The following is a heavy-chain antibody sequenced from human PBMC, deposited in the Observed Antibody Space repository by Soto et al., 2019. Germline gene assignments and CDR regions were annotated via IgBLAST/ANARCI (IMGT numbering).Heavy chain of an antibody. D-gene: IGHD3-22*01. V-gene: IGHV4-31*03. J-gene: IGHJ2*01. CDR3: ARGVVVIADRDWYFDL. CDR1: GGSISSGGYY. CDR2: IYYSGST. Sequence: QVQLQESGPGLVEPSQTLSLTCTVSGGSISSGGYYWSWIRQHPGKGLEWIGYIYYSGSTYYNPSLRSRASISVDTSNNQFSLMLSSVTAADTAVYYCARGVVVIADRDWYFDLGGRGTLVTVSS.